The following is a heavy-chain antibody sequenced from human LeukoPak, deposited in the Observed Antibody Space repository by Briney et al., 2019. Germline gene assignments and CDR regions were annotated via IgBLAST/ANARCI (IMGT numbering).Heavy chain of an antibody. D-gene: IGHD3-10*01. CDR2: ISSSGSTI. J-gene: IGHJ4*02. V-gene: IGHV3-48*03. CDR3: AKDMAAYYYASGNIDY. Sequence: GGSLRLSCAASGFTFSSYEMNWVRQAPGKGLEWVSYISSSGSTIYYADSVKGRFTISRDNSKNSLYLQMNSLRAEDTALYYCAKDMAAYYYASGNIDYWGQGTLVTVSS. CDR1: GFTFSSYE.